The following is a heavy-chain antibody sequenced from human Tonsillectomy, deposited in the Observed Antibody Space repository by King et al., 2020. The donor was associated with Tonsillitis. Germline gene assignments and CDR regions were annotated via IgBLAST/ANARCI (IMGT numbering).Heavy chain of an antibody. CDR3: ARYSYSRSYYDY. CDR1: GFTFSDYY. J-gene: IGHJ4*02. V-gene: IGHV3-11*01. Sequence: VQLVESGGRLVKPGGSLRLSCAASGFTFSDYYMSWIRQAPGKWPEWVSIVSPSGGSIYYADSVKGRFTISRDNAQNSLYMQMDSLRGDDTAVYYCARYSYSRSYYDYWGQGILVTVSS. D-gene: IGHD1-26*01. CDR2: VSPSGGSI.